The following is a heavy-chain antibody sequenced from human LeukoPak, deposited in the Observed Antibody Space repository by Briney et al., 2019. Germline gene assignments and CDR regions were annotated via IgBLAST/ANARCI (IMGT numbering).Heavy chain of an antibody. CDR3: ARRLTSGGDAFDI. CDR1: GGTFSSYA. J-gene: IGHJ3*02. Sequence: WASVTVSCKASGGTFSSYAISWVRQAPGQGLEWMGRIIPIFGIANYAQKFQGRVTITADKSTSTAYMELSSLRSEDTAVYYCARRLTSGGDAFDIWGQGTMVTVSS. V-gene: IGHV1-69*04. CDR2: IIPIFGIA. D-gene: IGHD3-16*01.